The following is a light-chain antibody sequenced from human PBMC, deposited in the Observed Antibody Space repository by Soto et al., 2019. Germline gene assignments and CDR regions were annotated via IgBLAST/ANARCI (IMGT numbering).Light chain of an antibody. CDR3: QQYNSWPRT. CDR1: QSVSSN. V-gene: IGKV3-15*01. CDR2: GAS. Sequence: EIVMTQSPATLSVSPGERATLSCRASQSVSSNLAWYQQKPGQAPGLLIYGASTRATGIPARFSGSGSGTEFTLTISSLQSEDFGLYYCQQYNSWPRTFGQGTKVDIK. J-gene: IGKJ1*01.